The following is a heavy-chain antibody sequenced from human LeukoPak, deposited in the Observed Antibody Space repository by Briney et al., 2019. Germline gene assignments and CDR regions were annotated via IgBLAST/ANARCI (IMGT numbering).Heavy chain of an antibody. D-gene: IGHD6-6*01. Sequence: SETLSLTCTVSGGSISSGGYYWSWIRQHPGKGLEWIGHIYYSGSTYYNPSLKSRVTISVDTSKNQFSLKLSSVTAADTAVYYCARDPWAARRGYGMDVWGQGTTVTVPS. CDR1: GGSISSGGYY. CDR2: IYYSGST. CDR3: ARDPWAARRGYGMDV. J-gene: IGHJ6*02. V-gene: IGHV4-31*03.